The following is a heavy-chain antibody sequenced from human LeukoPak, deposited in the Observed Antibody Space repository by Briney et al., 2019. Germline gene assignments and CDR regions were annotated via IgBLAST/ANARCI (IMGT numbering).Heavy chain of an antibody. CDR1: GGTFSSYA. CDR2: IIPIFGTA. J-gene: IGHJ4*02. V-gene: IGHV1-69*05. CDR3: ARDSLDYYGSGSSVGY. Sequence: GASVKVSCKASGGTFSSYAISWVRQAPGQGLEWMGGIIPIFGTANYAQKFQGRVTMTRDTSISTAYMELSRLRSDDTAVYYCARDSLDYYGSGSSVGYWGQGTLVTVSS. D-gene: IGHD3-10*01.